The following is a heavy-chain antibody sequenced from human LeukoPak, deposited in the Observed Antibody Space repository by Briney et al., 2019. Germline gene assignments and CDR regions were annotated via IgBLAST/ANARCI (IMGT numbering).Heavy chain of an antibody. CDR2: ISYDGSNK. CDR3: AKEDYSYGYFIGY. CDR1: GFTFGSYG. Sequence: QSGGSQRLSCAASGFTFGSYGMHWVRQAPGKGLEWVAVISYDGSNKYYADSVKGRFTISRDNSKNTLHLQMNSLRAEDTAVYYCAKEDYSYGYFIGYWGQGTLVTVSS. D-gene: IGHD5-18*01. V-gene: IGHV3-30*18. J-gene: IGHJ4*02.